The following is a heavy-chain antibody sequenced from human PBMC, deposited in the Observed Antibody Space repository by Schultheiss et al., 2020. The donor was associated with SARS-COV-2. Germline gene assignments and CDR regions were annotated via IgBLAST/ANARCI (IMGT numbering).Heavy chain of an antibody. D-gene: IGHD2-2*02. J-gene: IGHJ4*02. CDR1: GFTFSSYA. Sequence: GGSLRLSCAASGFTFSSYAMHWVRQAPGKGLEWVSAISGSGGSTYYADSVKGRFTISRDNSKNTLYLQMNSLRAEDTAVYYCARDQWCTNTTCDTNYWGQGTLVTVSS. V-gene: IGHV3-23*01. CDR3: ARDQWCTNTTCDTNY. CDR2: ISGSGGST.